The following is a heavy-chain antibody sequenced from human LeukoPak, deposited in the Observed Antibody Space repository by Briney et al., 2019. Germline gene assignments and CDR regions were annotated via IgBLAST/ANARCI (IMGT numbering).Heavy chain of an antibody. V-gene: IGHV1-8*01. Sequence: ASVKVSCKASGYTFTSYDINWVRQATGQGLEWMGWMNPNSGNTGYAQKFQGRVTMTRDTSISTAYMELSRLRSDDTAVYYCARVGLRFDGYWGQGTLVTVSS. CDR2: MNPNSGNT. CDR1: GYTFTSYD. CDR3: ARVGLRFDGY. J-gene: IGHJ4*02. D-gene: IGHD5-12*01.